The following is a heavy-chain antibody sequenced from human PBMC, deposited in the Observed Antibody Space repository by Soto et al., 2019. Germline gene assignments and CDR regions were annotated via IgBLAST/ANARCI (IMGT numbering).Heavy chain of an antibody. Sequence: HPGGSLRLSCAASGFTFSSYAMGWVRQAPGKGLEWVSAIVGSGDNTYYADSVKGRFTISRDNSKNTLYLQMNSLRVEDTAVYYCAKGYYSGYDLAYFDYWGQGTQVTVSS. V-gene: IGHV3-23*01. CDR3: AKGYYSGYDLAYFDY. CDR2: IVGSGDNT. CDR1: GFTFSSYA. J-gene: IGHJ4*02. D-gene: IGHD5-12*01.